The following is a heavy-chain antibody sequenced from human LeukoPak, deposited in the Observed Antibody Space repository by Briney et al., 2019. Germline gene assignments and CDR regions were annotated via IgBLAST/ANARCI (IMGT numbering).Heavy chain of an antibody. CDR2: ISYDGSNK. CDR1: GFTFSSYA. J-gene: IGHJ4*02. Sequence: GGSLRLSCAASGFTFSSYAMHWVRQAPGKGLEWVAVISYDGSNKYYADSVKGRFTNSRDNSKNTLYLQMNSLRAEDTAVYYCARDFWDIVVVPAAPHYYFDYWGQGTLVTVSS. D-gene: IGHD2-2*01. CDR3: ARDFWDIVVVPAAPHYYFDY. V-gene: IGHV3-30-3*01.